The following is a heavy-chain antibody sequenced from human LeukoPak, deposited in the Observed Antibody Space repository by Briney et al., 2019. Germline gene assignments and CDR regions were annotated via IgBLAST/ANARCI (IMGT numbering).Heavy chain of an antibody. D-gene: IGHD2-2*01. Sequence: PGGSLRLSCAASGFTFSSYAMSWVRQAPGKGLEWVSSISVSSSSKYYVDSVKGRFTISRDNAKNSLYLQMNSLRAEDTAVYYCATRCSSTSCYDGWGYWGQGTLVTVSS. CDR3: ATRCSSTSCYDGWGY. CDR1: GFTFSSYA. V-gene: IGHV3-21*01. CDR2: ISVSSSSK. J-gene: IGHJ4*02.